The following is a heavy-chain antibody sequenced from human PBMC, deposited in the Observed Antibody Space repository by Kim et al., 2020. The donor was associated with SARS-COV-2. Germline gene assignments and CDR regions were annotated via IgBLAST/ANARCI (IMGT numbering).Heavy chain of an antibody. J-gene: IGHJ5*02. Sequence: GGSLRLSCAASGFIVTNHYLTWVRQAPGKGLEWLSMIHIDGTTYYADSVRGRFTISRDTSENTLYLQMNNLRAEDTAIYSCRRGHWGDTPSWGQGTRVTISS. CDR2: IHIDGTT. CDR1: GFIVTNHY. CDR3: RRGHWGDTPS. D-gene: IGHD7-27*01. V-gene: IGHV3-53*01.